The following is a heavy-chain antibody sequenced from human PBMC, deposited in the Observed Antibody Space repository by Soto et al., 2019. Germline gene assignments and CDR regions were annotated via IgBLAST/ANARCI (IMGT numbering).Heavy chain of an antibody. CDR1: GYPVTAYY. D-gene: IGHD3-3*01. Sequence: QLHLVQSGAVVKKPGASVTVSCSASGYPVTAYYMHWVRQAPGRGLEWMGGINPATGAAKYTQTFQGRVTMPRDRSTSTCFMELRGLTSDDTAVFFWARGGGVGVAGSAAFDMWGQGTLVTVSS. J-gene: IGHJ3*02. CDR2: INPATGAA. CDR3: ARGGGVGVAGSAAFDM. V-gene: IGHV1-2*02.